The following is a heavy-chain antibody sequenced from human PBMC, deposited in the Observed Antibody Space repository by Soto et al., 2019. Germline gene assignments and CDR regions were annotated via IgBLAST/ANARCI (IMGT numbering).Heavy chain of an antibody. J-gene: IGHJ4*02. CDR1: SGSISSSNW. CDR2: IYHSGST. CDR3: ARLTCSGGSCYFGLDY. Sequence: PSETLSLTCAVSSGSISSSNWWSWVRQPPGKGLEWIGEIYHSGSTNYNPSLKSRVTISVDKSKNQFSLKLSSVTAADTAVYYCARLTCSGGSCYFGLDYWGQGTLVTVS. D-gene: IGHD2-15*01. V-gene: IGHV4-4*02.